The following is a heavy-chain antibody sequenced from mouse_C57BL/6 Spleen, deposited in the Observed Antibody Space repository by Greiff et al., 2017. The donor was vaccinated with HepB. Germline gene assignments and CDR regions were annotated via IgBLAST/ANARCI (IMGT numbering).Heavy chain of an antibody. Sequence: EVKLMESGEGLVKPGGSLKLSCAASGFTFSSYAMSWVRQTPEKRLEWVAYISSGGDYIYYADTVKGRFTISRDNARNTLYLQMSSLKSEDTAMYYCTRDNRGNWAYWGQGTLVTVSA. V-gene: IGHV5-9-1*02. CDR2: ISSGGDYI. D-gene: IGHD2-1*01. CDR1: GFTFSSYA. CDR3: TRDNRGNWAY. J-gene: IGHJ3*01.